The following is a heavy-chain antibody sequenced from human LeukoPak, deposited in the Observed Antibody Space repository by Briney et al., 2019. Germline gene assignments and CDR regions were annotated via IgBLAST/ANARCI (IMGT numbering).Heavy chain of an antibody. D-gene: IGHD3-16*01. J-gene: IGHJ6*03. CDR2: IYSGGST. V-gene: IGHV3-23*05. CDR3: AKFEYYYYYMDV. Sequence: PGGSLRLSCAASGFTFSSYAMSWVRQAPGKGLEWVSAIYSGGSTYFADSVKGRFTISRDYSKNTLYLQINSLRAEDTAVYYCAKFEYYYYYMDVWGKGTTVTVSS. CDR1: GFTFSSYA.